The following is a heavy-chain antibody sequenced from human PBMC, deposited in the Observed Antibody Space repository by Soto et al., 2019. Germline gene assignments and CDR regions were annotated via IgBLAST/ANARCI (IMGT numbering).Heavy chain of an antibody. V-gene: IGHV1-58*01. CDR1: GFTFTSSA. CDR2: IVVGSGNT. CDR3: AAARTTVVTGFDY. Sequence: SVKVSCKASGFTFTSSAVQWVRQARGQRLEWIGWIVVGSGNTNYAQKFQERVTITRDMSTSTAYMELSSLRSEDTAVYYCAAARTTVVTGFDYWGQGTLVTVPQ. J-gene: IGHJ4*02. D-gene: IGHD4-17*01.